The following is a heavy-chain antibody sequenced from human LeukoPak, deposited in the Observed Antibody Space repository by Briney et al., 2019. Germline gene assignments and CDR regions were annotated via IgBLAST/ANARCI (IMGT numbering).Heavy chain of an antibody. D-gene: IGHD2-21*02. CDR1: NGFDSYY. CDR3: AVYGGDWQFDS. Sequence: SETLSLTCAVYNGFDSYYFMLVRQSPGKGLEWIGEMTYKGTANYNPSLKSRVTITINALQRQFSLTLTSVTAADTATYYCAVYGGDWQFDSWGQGTPVTVSS. V-gene: IGHV4-34*01. CDR2: MTYKGTA. J-gene: IGHJ4*02.